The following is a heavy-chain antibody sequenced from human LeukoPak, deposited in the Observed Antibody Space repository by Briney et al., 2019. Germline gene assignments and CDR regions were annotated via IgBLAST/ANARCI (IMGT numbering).Heavy chain of an antibody. CDR3: ATGPYSGIDY. D-gene: IGHD1-26*01. J-gene: IGHJ4*02. Sequence: ASVKVSCKASGGTFSSYAINWVRQAPGKGLEWMGGFDPEDGETIYAQKFQGRVTMTEDTSTDTAYMELSSLRSEDTAVYYCATGPYSGIDYWGQGTLVTVSS. CDR1: GGTFSSYA. CDR2: FDPEDGET. V-gene: IGHV1-24*01.